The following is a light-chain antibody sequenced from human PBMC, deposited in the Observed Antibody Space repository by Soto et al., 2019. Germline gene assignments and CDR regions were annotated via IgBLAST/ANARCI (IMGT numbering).Light chain of an antibody. CDR3: QTWGTGIQV. CDR1: SGHSSYA. Sequence: QSVLTQSPSASASLGASVKLTCTLSSGHSSYAIAWHQQQPEKGPRYLMKLNSDGSQSKGDGIPDRFSGSSSGAVRYLTISSLQSEDETDYYCQTWGTGIQVFGGGTKLTVL. J-gene: IGLJ3*02. V-gene: IGLV4-69*01. CDR2: LNSDGSQ.